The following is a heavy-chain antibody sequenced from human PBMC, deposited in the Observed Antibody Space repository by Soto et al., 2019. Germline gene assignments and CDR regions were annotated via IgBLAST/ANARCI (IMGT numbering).Heavy chain of an antibody. CDR3: ARVRSSSGWYQDFDY. CDR1: GYTFTSYA. CDR2: INAGNGNT. Sequence: ASVKVSCKASGYTFTSYAMHGVRQAPGQRLEWMGWINAGNGNTKYSQKFQGRVTITRDTSASTAYMELSSLRSEDTAVYYCARVRSSSGWYQDFDYWGQGTLVTVSS. V-gene: IGHV1-3*01. J-gene: IGHJ4*02. D-gene: IGHD6-19*01.